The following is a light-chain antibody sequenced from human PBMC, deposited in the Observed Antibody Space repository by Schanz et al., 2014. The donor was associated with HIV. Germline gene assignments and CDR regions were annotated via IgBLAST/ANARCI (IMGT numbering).Light chain of an antibody. J-gene: IGKJ2*01. CDR2: GAS. CDR3: QQYNKWPPYT. V-gene: IGKV3-15*01. CDR1: QSVANN. Sequence: EIVMTQFPATLSVSPGERLTLSCRASQSVANNLAWYQQKPGQAPRLLIHGASTRAPDSPVRFSGSGSGTDFSLTISSLQSEDFAVYYCQQYNKWPPYTFGQGTKLEIK.